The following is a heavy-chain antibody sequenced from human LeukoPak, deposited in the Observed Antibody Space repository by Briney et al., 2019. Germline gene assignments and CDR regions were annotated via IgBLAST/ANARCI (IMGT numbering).Heavy chain of an antibody. CDR1: GYTLTNYY. D-gene: IGHD3-22*01. V-gene: IGHV1-46*01. CDR2: ITPSGGST. J-gene: IGHJ5*02. CDR3: ARMSYYDSSGDNWFDP. Sequence: GASVKVSCKASGYTLTNYYMHWVRQAPGQGLEWLGLITPSGGSTWYAQKFQGRVTMTRDTSISTAYMELSSLRSEDTAVYYCARMSYYDSSGDNWFDPWGQGTLVTVSS.